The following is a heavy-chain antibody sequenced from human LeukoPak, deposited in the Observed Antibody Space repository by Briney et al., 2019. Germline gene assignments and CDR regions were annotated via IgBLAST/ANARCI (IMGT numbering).Heavy chain of an antibody. V-gene: IGHV3-48*03. D-gene: IGHD2-15*01. CDR2: ISGSGSAI. Sequence: PGGSLRLSCAASGFTFSSYEMNWVRQAPGKGLEWVSYISGSGSAIYYADSVKGRFTISRDNAKNSLYLQMNSLRAEDTAVYYCARDRHCSGGSCYSSYYYYYMDVWGKGTTVTVSS. CDR3: ARDRHCSGGSCYSSYYYYYMDV. J-gene: IGHJ6*03. CDR1: GFTFSSYE.